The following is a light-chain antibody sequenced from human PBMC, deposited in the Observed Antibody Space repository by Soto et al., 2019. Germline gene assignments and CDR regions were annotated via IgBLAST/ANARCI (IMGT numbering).Light chain of an antibody. Sequence: QSVMTQPPSVSAAPGQKVTISCSGSRSNIGGNSVSWYQQLPGTAPKLLIYDDNKRPSGIPDRFSGSKSGTSATLGITGFQTGDEADYYCGSWDSSLGAYVFGTGTKLTVL. CDR1: RSNIGGNS. CDR2: DDN. CDR3: GSWDSSLGAYV. V-gene: IGLV1-51*01. J-gene: IGLJ1*01.